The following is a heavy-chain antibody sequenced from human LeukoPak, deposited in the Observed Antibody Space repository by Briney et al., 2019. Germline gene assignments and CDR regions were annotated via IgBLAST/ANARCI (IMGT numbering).Heavy chain of an antibody. J-gene: IGHJ4*02. CDR1: GGSFSGYY. CDR2: INHSGST. CDR3: ARGPNVLLWFGEFQIFDY. D-gene: IGHD3-10*01. V-gene: IGHV4-34*01. Sequence: SETLSLTCAVYGGSFSGYYWSWIRQPPVKELEWIGEINHSGSTNCNPSLKSRVTISVDTSKNQFSLKLSSVTAADTAVYYCARGPNVLLWFGEFQIFDYWGQGTLVTVSS.